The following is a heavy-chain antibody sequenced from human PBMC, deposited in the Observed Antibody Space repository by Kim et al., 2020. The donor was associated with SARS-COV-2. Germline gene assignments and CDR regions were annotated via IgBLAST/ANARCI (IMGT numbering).Heavy chain of an antibody. V-gene: IGHV3-23*01. Sequence: GGSLRLSCAASGFSFSTNAMGWVRQAPGRGLEWVSSISGNGESTFYADPVRGRFTISRDISKSTLYLQMNSLRAEDTALYYCAKDVWGYSGMDVWGQGTTVTVSS. CDR3: AKDVWGYSGMDV. J-gene: IGHJ6*02. D-gene: IGHD3-16*02. CDR1: GFSFSTNA. CDR2: ISGNGEST.